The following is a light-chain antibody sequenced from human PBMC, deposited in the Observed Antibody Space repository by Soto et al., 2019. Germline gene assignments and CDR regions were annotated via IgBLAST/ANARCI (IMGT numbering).Light chain of an antibody. CDR1: QGISSY. Sequence: AIRMTQSPSSFSASTGDRVTITCRASQGISSYLAWYQQKPGKAPKLLIYAASTLQSGVPSRFSGSGSGTYFTLTISCLQSEDFATYYCQQYYSYAYTFGQGTKLEIK. J-gene: IGKJ2*01. CDR3: QQYYSYAYT. CDR2: AAS. V-gene: IGKV1-8*01.